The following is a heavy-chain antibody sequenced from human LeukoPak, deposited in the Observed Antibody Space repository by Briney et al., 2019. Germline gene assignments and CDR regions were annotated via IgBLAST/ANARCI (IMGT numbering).Heavy chain of an antibody. D-gene: IGHD4-17*01. J-gene: IGHJ4*02. CDR2: IRSKANDHAT. Sequence: SGGSLRLSCAASGFTFSGSAMHWVRQSPGKGLEGVGRIRSKANDHATAYSASVRGRFTISRDDSKNTAYLQMNSLKTEDTAVYYCTRRLMTTVNDYWGQGTLVTVSS. V-gene: IGHV3-73*01. CDR1: GFTFSGSA. CDR3: TRRLMTTVNDY.